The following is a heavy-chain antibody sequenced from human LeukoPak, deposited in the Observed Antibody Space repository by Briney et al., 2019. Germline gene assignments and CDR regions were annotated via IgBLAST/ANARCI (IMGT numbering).Heavy chain of an antibody. D-gene: IGHD6-19*01. CDR1: GGSISSSSYY. J-gene: IGHJ4*02. V-gene: IGHV4-39*01. CDR2: IYCSGIT. CDR3: ASLLGSSGWYPPYYFDG. Sequence: SETLSLTCTVSGGSISSSSYYWGCIRQPPGKGLEWIGSIYCSGITYYNQALKSRVTISVDTSKNQYSLKLSSVTAADTAVYYCASLLGSSGWYPPYYFDGWGKGTLVTVSS.